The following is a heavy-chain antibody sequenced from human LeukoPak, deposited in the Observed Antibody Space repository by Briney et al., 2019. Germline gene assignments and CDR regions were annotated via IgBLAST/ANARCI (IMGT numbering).Heavy chain of an antibody. Sequence: PSETLSLTCAVYGGSFSGYYWSWIRQPPGKGLEWIGEINHSGSTNYNPSLKSRVTISVDTSKNQFSLKLSSVTAADTAVYYCASRYIYYDFWSGYTRRNNWFDPWGQGTLVTVSS. CDR1: GGSFSGYY. D-gene: IGHD3-3*01. CDR3: ASRYIYYDFWSGYTRRNNWFDP. CDR2: INHSGST. J-gene: IGHJ5*02. V-gene: IGHV4-34*01.